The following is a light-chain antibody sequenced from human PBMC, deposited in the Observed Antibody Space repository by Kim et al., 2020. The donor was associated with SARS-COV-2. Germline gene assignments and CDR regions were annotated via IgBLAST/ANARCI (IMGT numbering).Light chain of an antibody. J-gene: IGLJ3*02. CDR2: DVS. V-gene: IGLV2-14*03. CDR3: SSHTRSSTSWV. Sequence: QSITISCTGTSSDVGDYDFVSWYQHHPGKAPKLIIYDVSKRPSGISNRFSGSKSGDTASLTISGLQAEDEADYYCSSHTRSSTSWVFGGGTQLTVL. CDR1: SSDVGDYDF.